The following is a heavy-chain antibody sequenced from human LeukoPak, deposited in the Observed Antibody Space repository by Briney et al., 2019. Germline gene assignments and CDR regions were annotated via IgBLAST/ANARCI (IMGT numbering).Heavy chain of an antibody. Sequence: SETLSLTCSVSGYSISSGYFWGWVRRPPGRGLGGIASIYHRGTTHYNPSLNSRVSISLDTSKNQFSLRMNSVTAADTAVYYCARDWAADTLRYFDLWGRGTLVTVSS. CDR3: ARDWAADTLRYFDL. J-gene: IGHJ2*01. CDR2: IYHRGTT. D-gene: IGHD6-13*01. CDR1: GYSISSGYF. V-gene: IGHV4-38-2*02.